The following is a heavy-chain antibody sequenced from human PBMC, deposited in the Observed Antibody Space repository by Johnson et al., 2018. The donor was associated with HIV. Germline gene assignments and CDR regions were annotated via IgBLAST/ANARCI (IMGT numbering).Heavy chain of an antibody. CDR2: ISYDGSNQ. D-gene: IGHD3-22*01. J-gene: IGHJ3*02. V-gene: IGHV3-30*04. Sequence: VQLVESGGGLVQPGRSLRLSCAASGFTFSSYAMHWVRQAPGKGLEWVAVISYDGSNQYYADSVKGRFTISRDNSKNTLYLQMNSLRAEDTAVYYCAKGDYYDTRAAFDIWGQGTMVTVSS. CDR1: GFTFSSYA. CDR3: AKGDYYDTRAAFDI.